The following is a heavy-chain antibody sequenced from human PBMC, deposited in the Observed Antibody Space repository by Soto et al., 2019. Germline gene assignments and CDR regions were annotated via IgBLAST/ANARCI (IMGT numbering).Heavy chain of an antibody. J-gene: IGHJ6*02. Sequence: SSVKVSCKASGGRYSSYARSWVRQSHGQGLEWMGGIIPIFGTADYAQKFQGRVTITAGESTSTAYMELSSLRSEDTAVYYCAVTRTNYNYYGMDVRGQGTTVTVSS. CDR1: GGRYSSYA. CDR2: IIPIFGTA. V-gene: IGHV1-69*13. D-gene: IGHD3-10*01. CDR3: AVTRTNYNYYGMDV.